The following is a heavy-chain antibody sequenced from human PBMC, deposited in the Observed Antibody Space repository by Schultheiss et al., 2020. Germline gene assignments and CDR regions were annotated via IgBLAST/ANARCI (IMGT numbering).Heavy chain of an antibody. J-gene: IGHJ5*02. CDR1: GGSISSGDYY. Sequence: SETLSLTCTVSGGSISSGDYYWSWIRQPPGKGLEWIGYIYYSGSTYYNPSLKSRVTISVDTSKNQFSLKLSSVTAADTSVYYCARDRREQLVQWHWFDPWGRGPLVTVAS. CDR3: ARDRREQLVQWHWFDP. D-gene: IGHD6-13*01. CDR2: IYYSGST. V-gene: IGHV4-30-4*01.